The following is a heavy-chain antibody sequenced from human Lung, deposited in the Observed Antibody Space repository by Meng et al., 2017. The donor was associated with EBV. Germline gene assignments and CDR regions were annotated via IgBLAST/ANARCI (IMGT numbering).Heavy chain of an antibody. CDR1: GFTFSSYN. D-gene: IGHD3-10*01. Sequence: EVQLVEAGGGLVKPGGSLILSCAASGFTFSSYNLTWVRQAPGKGLEWVSSISSSRSYIYYADSMKGRFTISRDNAKNSLYLQMNSLRAEDTAVYYCARERGDYWGQGTLVTVSS. J-gene: IGHJ4*02. V-gene: IGHV3-21*02. CDR2: ISSSRSYI. CDR3: ARERGDY.